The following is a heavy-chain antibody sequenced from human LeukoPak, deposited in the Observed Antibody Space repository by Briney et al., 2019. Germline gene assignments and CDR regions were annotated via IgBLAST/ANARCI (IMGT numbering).Heavy chain of an antibody. CDR1: GFTVSSNY. J-gene: IGHJ4*02. CDR2: IYSGGST. CDR3: ARHQFGESLKEAFDY. Sequence: GGSPRLSCAASGFTVSSNYMSWVRQAPGKGLEWVSVIYSGGSTYYADSVKGRFTISRDNSKNTLYLQMNSLRAEDTAVYYCARHQFGESLKEAFDYWGQGTLVTVSS. V-gene: IGHV3-66*04. D-gene: IGHD3-10*01.